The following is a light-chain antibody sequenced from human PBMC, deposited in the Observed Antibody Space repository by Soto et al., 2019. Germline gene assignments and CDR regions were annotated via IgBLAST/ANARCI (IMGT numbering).Light chain of an antibody. CDR2: GAS. Sequence: EIVMTQSPATLSVSPGERATLSCRASQSVSNNLAWYQQKPGQAPRLLIYGASTRATGIPARISGSGSGTEFTLTISSLQSEDFVVYYCQQYNNWPPWTFGQGTKVEI. CDR3: QQYNNWPPWT. J-gene: IGKJ1*01. V-gene: IGKV3-15*01. CDR1: QSVSNN.